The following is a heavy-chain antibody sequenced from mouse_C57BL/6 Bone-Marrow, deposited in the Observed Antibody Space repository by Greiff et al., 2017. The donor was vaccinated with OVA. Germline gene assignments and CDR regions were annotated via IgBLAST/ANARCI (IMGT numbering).Heavy chain of an antibody. J-gene: IGHJ1*03. CDR2: IDPEDGET. Sequence: EVQGVESGAELVKPGASVKLSCTASGFNIKDYYMHWVKQRTEQGLEWIGRIDPEDGETKYAPKFQGKATITADTSSNTAYLQLSSLTSEDTAVYYCARSRENWDPVYWYFDVWGTGTTVTVSS. V-gene: IGHV14-2*01. D-gene: IGHD4-1*01. CDR3: ARSRENWDPVYWYFDV. CDR1: GFNIKDYY.